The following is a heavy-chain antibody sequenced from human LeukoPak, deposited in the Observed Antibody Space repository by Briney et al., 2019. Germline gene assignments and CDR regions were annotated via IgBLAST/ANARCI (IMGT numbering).Heavy chain of an antibody. CDR3: ARQGGYSFPRYYFDY. CDR2: IKQDGSEK. Sequence: GGSLRLSCAASGFTFSSYWMSWVRQAPGKGLEWGANIKQDGSEKYYVDSVKGRFTISRDNAKNSLYLQMNSLRAEDTAVYYCARQGGYSFPRYYFDYWGQGTLVTVSS. D-gene: IGHD5-18*01. J-gene: IGHJ4*02. CDR1: GFTFSSYW. V-gene: IGHV3-7*01.